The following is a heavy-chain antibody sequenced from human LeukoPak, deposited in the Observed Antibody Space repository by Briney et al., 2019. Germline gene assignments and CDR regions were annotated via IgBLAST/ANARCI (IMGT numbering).Heavy chain of an antibody. CDR3: ARHKGYDFWSGYSAPPSLYGMDV. D-gene: IGHD3-3*01. CDR2: IYYSGST. Sequence: SETLSLTCTVSGGSISSSSYSWGWIRQPPGKGLEWIGSIYYSGSTYYNPSLKSRVTISVDTSKNQFSLKLSSVTAADTAVYYCARHKGYDFWSGYSAPPSLYGMDVWGQGTTVTVSS. CDR1: GGSISSSSYS. J-gene: IGHJ6*02. V-gene: IGHV4-39*01.